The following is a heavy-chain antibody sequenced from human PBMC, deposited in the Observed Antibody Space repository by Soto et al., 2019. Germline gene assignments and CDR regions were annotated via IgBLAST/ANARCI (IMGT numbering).Heavy chain of an antibody. CDR1: GGSISSGGYY. J-gene: IGHJ4*02. CDR2: IYYSGST. Sequence: KTSETLSLTCTVSGGSISSGGYYWSWIRQHPGKGLEWIGYIYYSGSTYYNPSLKSRVTISVDTSKNQFSLKLSSVTAADTAVYYCARDPGGRTPYYFDYWGQGTLVTVSS. D-gene: IGHD3-16*01. CDR3: ARDPGGRTPYYFDY. V-gene: IGHV4-31*03.